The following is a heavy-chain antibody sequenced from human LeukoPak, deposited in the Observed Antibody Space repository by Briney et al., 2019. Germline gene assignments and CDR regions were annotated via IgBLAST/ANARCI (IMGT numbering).Heavy chain of an antibody. CDR2: ISRGGDTI. J-gene: IGHJ4*02. D-gene: IGHD1-26*01. CDR3: ARGRLLRLTYFFDS. V-gene: IGHV3-48*03. CDR1: GFTFSNYE. Sequence: PGGSLRLSCAASGFTFSNYEMHWVRQAPGEGLEWLSYISRGGDTIYYADSVKGRFTISSDSANNSLYLQMNNLRAEDTAVYYRARGRLLRLTYFFDSWGQGTLVTVSS.